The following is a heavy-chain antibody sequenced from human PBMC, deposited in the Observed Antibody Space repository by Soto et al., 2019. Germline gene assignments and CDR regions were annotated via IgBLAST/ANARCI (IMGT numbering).Heavy chain of an antibody. Sequence: GXSVKVSWKVTGYTLTELSMHWLRQSPGKGLEWMGGFDPEDGETIYAQKFQGRVTMTEDTSTDTAYMELRSLRSEDTAVYYCARRYVRDAFDIWGQGTMVTVSS. D-gene: IGHD1-1*01. CDR1: GYTLTELS. CDR2: FDPEDGET. V-gene: IGHV1-24*01. J-gene: IGHJ3*02. CDR3: ARRYVRDAFDI.